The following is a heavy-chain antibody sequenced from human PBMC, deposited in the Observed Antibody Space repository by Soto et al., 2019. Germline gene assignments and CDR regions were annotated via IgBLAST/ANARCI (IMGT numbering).Heavy chain of an antibody. J-gene: IGHJ4*02. V-gene: IGHV4-59*01. CDR1: GASITQYY. Sequence: SETLSLTCTVSGASITQYYWNWIRQSPGKGLEWIVSVSSTGSTVYNPSLTSRVTVSLDTSKNQFSLTLNSVTAADTAVYHCARRGRSPYHNHEVESCGQATLVT. D-gene: IGHD3-10*01. CDR2: VSSTGST. CDR3: ARRGRSPYHNHEVES.